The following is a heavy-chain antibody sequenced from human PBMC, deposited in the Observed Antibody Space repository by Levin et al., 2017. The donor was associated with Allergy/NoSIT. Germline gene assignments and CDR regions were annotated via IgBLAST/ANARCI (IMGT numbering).Heavy chain of an antibody. Sequence: PSETLSLTCTVSGGSISSSSYYWGWIRQPPGKGLEWIGSIYYSGSTYYNPSLKSRVTISVDTSKNQFSLKLSSVTAADTAVYYCARKAGGVIVIGAFDIWGQGTMVTVSS. V-gene: IGHV4-39*07. CDR1: GGSISSSSYY. D-gene: IGHD3-16*02. CDR2: IYYSGST. J-gene: IGHJ3*02. CDR3: ARKAGGVIVIGAFDI.